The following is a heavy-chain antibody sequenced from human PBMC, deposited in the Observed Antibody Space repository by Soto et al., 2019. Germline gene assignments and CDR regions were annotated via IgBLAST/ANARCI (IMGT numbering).Heavy chain of an antibody. Sequence: PSETLRLSCAASGFTFISYWMSWVRQAPGKGLEWVANIKQDGSEKYYVDSVKGRFAISRDNAKNSLYLQMNSLRAEDTAVYYCAREGPWGAVAGLNWFDPWGQGTLVTVSS. CDR1: GFTFISYW. J-gene: IGHJ5*02. V-gene: IGHV3-7*03. CDR3: AREGPWGAVAGLNWFDP. D-gene: IGHD6-19*01. CDR2: IKQDGSEK.